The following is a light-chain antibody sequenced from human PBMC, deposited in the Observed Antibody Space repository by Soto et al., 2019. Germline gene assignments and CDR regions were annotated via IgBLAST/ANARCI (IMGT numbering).Light chain of an antibody. V-gene: IGLV3-1*01. Sequence: SYELTQPPSVSVSPGQTASITCSGDKLGDKYACWYQQKPGQSPVLVIYQDSKRPSGIPERFSGSNSGNTATLTISGTHAMDEADYYCQAWDSSTYVVFGGGTKVTVL. J-gene: IGLJ2*01. CDR2: QDS. CDR1: KLGDKY. CDR3: QAWDSSTYVV.